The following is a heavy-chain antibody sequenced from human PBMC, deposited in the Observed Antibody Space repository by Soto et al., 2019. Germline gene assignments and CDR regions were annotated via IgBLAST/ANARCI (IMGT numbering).Heavy chain of an antibody. D-gene: IGHD3-3*02. CDR3: ARDRIPWQLHYHFEN. CDR1: GFSFGNFA. Sequence: GGSLRLSCEGSGFSFGNFAMYWIRRAPGRGLEWLADITYDGDYRHYADSVKGRFTISRDNSKTTLFLEMNGLRPDDPALYYCARDRIPWQLHYHFENRGR. CDR2: ITYDGDYR. V-gene: IGHV3-30*03. J-gene: IGHJ2*01.